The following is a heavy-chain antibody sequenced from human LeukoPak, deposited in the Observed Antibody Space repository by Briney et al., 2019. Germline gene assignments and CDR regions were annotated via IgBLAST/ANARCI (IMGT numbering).Heavy chain of an antibody. V-gene: IGHV4-31*03. J-gene: IGHJ6*02. Sequence: SETLSLTCTVSGGSISSGGYYWSWIRQHPGKGLELIEYIYYSGSTYYNPSLKSRVTISVDTSKNQFSLKLSSVTAADTAVYYCARFCYYGSGTSTYYYYYGMDVWGQGTTVTVSS. CDR1: GGSISSGGYY. D-gene: IGHD3-10*01. CDR3: ARFCYYGSGTSTYYYYYGMDV. CDR2: IYYSGST.